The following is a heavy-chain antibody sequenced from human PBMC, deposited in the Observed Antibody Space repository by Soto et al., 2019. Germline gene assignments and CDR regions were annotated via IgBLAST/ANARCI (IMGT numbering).Heavy chain of an antibody. D-gene: IGHD7-27*01. Sequence: SETLSLTCSVSGDSISNLDYFWAWIRQPPGQALEYIGYTYKSATTYYNPSFESRVAISVDTSKSQFSLNVTSVTAADTAVYFCARGRYCLTGRCFPNWFDSWGQGALVTVSS. CDR3: ARGRYCLTGRCFPNWFDS. V-gene: IGHV4-30-4*01. CDR1: GDSISNLDYF. J-gene: IGHJ5*01. CDR2: TYKSATT.